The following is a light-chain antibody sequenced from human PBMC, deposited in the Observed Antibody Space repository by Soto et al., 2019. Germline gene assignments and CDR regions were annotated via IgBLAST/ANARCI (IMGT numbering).Light chain of an antibody. CDR1: SSDVGTYNY. V-gene: IGLV2-11*01. CDR2: DVS. Sequence: QSVLTQPRSVSGSPGQSVTISCTGTSSDVGTYNYVSWYQQCPGKAPKRMIYDVSKRSLGVPDRFSGSKSGNTASLTISGLQAEDEADYYCCSYAGSYTYVFGTGTKLTVL. J-gene: IGLJ1*01. CDR3: CSYAGSYTYV.